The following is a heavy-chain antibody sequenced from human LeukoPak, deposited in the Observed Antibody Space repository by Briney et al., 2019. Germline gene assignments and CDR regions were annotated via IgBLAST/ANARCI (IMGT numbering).Heavy chain of an antibody. J-gene: IGHJ4*02. CDR2: ISYDGSNK. CDR1: GFTFSSYA. V-gene: IGHV3-30*04. Sequence: PGRSLRLSCAASGFTFSSYAMHWVRQARGKGLEWVAVISYDGSNKYYADSVKGRFTISRDNSKNTLYLQMNSLRAEDTAVYYCADLDYDSSGPDPPLDYWGQGTLVTVSS. CDR3: ADLDYDSSGPDPPLDY. D-gene: IGHD3-22*01.